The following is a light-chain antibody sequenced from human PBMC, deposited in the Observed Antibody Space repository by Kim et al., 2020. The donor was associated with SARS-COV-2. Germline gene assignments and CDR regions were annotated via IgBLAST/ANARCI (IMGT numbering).Light chain of an antibody. CDR3: NARDSSGSHVV. CDR2: SKN. CDR1: TLRSNY. V-gene: IGLV3-19*01. J-gene: IGLJ3*02. Sequence: AEGHTVRCTGQRDTLRSNYATWYQQNPGQAPILVIYSKNNRPSGVPDRFSGSSSGNTASLAITGAQAEDEADYYCNARDSSGSHVVFGGGTKLTVL.